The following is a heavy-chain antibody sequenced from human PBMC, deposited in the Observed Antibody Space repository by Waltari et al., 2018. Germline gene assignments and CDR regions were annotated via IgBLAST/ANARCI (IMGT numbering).Heavy chain of an antibody. V-gene: IGHV1-2*02. CDR1: GYTFTAYY. J-gene: IGHJ1*01. CDR2: INPNSGGT. D-gene: IGHD6-13*01. CDR3: ARDRIGGAAAGTEYFQH. Sequence: QVQLVQSGAEVKKPGAPVKVSCQASGYTFTAYYIHWGRQAPGPGLEWMGLINPNSGGTHYAQKFQDRVTMTRDTSISTAYMELSRLRSDDTAVYYCARDRIGGAAAGTEYFQHWGQGTLITVSS.